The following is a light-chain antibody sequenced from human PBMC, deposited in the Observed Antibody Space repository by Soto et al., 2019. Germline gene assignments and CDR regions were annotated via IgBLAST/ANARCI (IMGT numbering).Light chain of an antibody. Sequence: EIVMTQSPATLSVSLGERVTISCRASQSVSSSLAWYQQKPGQAPKLLTYKASTRATGIPARFSGSGSGTEFTLTISSLQSEDFAAYYCHQYNNWPQTFGQGTKVDIK. CDR1: QSVSSS. CDR2: KAS. V-gene: IGKV3-15*01. CDR3: HQYNNWPQT. J-gene: IGKJ1*01.